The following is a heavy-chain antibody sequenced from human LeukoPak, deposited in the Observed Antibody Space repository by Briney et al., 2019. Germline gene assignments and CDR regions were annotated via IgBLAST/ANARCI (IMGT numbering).Heavy chain of an antibody. CDR2: ISTSSSYI. Sequence: GGSLRLSCIVSGFTLSSYEMTWFRQAPGKGLEWVSSISTSSSYIYYADSVKGRFTVSRDNAKKSLFLQMNSLRDEDTAVYYCARQQWLDGAYYFDYWGQGTLVTVSS. J-gene: IGHJ4*02. CDR1: GFTLSSYE. CDR3: ARQQWLDGAYYFDY. V-gene: IGHV3-21*01. D-gene: IGHD6-19*01.